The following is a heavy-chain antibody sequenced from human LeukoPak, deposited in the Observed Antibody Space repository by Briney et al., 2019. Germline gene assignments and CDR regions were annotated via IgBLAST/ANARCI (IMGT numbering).Heavy chain of an antibody. CDR3: ARVGYYYGSGANWFDH. D-gene: IGHD3-10*01. V-gene: IGHV1-69*05. CDR1: GGTFSSYA. J-gene: IGHJ5*02. Sequence: SVKVSCKASGGTFSSYAISWVRQAPGQGLAWMGRIVPIFGTANYAQKVQGRVTITTDESTSTAYMELSSLRSEDTGVNYCARVGYYYGSGANWFDHWGQETLVTVSS. CDR2: IVPIFGTA.